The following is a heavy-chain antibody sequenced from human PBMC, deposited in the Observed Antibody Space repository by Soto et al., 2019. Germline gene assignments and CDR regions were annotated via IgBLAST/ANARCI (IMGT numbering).Heavy chain of an antibody. CDR1: GFTFSSYW. CDR2: IKQDGSEK. D-gene: IGHD3-22*01. V-gene: IGHV3-7*03. Sequence: XVSLRLSFAASGFTFSSYWMSWVRQAPGKGLEWVANIKQDGSEKYYVDSVKGRFTISRDNAKNSLYLQMNSLRAEDTAVYYCARGDDSSGVDAFDIWAQGTMVTVSS. CDR3: ARGDDSSGVDAFDI. J-gene: IGHJ3*02.